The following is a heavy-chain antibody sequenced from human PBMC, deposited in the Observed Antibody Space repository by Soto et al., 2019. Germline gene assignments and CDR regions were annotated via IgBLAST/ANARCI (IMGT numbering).Heavy chain of an antibody. CDR2: IYYSGST. V-gene: IGHV4-59*08. D-gene: IGHD2-2*01. CDR1: GGSISSYY. CDR3: ARHCSSTSCYAKFDY. J-gene: IGHJ4*02. Sequence: PSETLSLTYTVSGGSISSYYWSWIRQPPGKGLEWIGYIYYSGSTNYNPSLKSRVTISVDTSKNQFSLKLGSVTAADTAVYYCARHCSSTSCYAKFDYWGQGTLVTVSS.